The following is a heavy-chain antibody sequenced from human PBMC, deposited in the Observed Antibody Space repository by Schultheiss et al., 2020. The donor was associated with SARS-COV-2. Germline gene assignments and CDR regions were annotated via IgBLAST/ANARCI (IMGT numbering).Heavy chain of an antibody. J-gene: IGHJ3*02. CDR1: GDRVSIDNAS. Sequence: SQTLSLTCAISGDRVSIDNASWNWIRQSPSRGLEWLGRTYYRSKWYNDYAVSVQSRITINPDTSKNQFSLKLSSVTAEDTAVYYCARSISGYHSGGFDIWGQGTMVTVSS. CDR2: TYYRSKWYN. V-gene: IGHV6-1*01. CDR3: ARSISGYHSGGFDI. D-gene: IGHD3-22*01.